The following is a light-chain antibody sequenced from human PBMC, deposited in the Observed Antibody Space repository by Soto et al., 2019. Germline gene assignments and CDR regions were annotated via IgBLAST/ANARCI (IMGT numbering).Light chain of an antibody. Sequence: EIVLTQSPGTLSLSPGERGTLSCRASQSVSSNYLAWYQQKPGQAPRLLIYGASSRATGIPDRFSGSGSGTDFALTLSRLEPEDFATYYCQQLWTYPLTFGGGTKVEI. CDR1: QSVSSNY. V-gene: IGKV3-20*01. J-gene: IGKJ4*01. CDR3: QQLWTYPLT. CDR2: GAS.